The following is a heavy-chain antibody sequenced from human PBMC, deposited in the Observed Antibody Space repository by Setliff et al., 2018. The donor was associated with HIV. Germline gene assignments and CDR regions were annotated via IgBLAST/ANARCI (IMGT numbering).Heavy chain of an antibody. J-gene: IGHJ3*02. CDR2: INHSGST. Sequence: SETLSLTCAVYGESFNTYFWSWIRQPPGKGLEWIGQINHSGSTNYNPSLRSRVTISIGTSKKQFSLKLSSVTAADTAVYYCANSLLRGSRYAFDIWGQGTMVTVSS. CDR3: ANSLLRGSRYAFDI. CDR1: GESFNTYF. D-gene: IGHD3-10*01. V-gene: IGHV4-34*01.